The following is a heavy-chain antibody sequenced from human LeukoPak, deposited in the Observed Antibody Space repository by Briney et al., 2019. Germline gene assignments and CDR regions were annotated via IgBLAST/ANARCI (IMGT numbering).Heavy chain of an antibody. D-gene: IGHD2-2*01. CDR2: ISGSGGST. CDR3: AKGIFRVPAAIADWFDP. J-gene: IGHJ5*02. V-gene: IGHV3-23*01. CDR1: GFTFSSYA. Sequence: GGSLRLSCAASGFTFSSYAMSWVRQAPGKGLEWVSAISGSGGSTYYADSVKGRFTISRDNSRNTLYLQMNSLRAEDTAVYYCAKGIFRVPAAIADWFDPWGQGTLVTVSS.